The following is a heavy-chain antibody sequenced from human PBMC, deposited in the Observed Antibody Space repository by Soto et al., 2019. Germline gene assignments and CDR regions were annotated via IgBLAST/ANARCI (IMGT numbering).Heavy chain of an antibody. J-gene: IGHJ4*02. D-gene: IGHD6-19*01. CDR3: ARSPGYSSGWYGPFDY. CDR2: INAGNGNT. V-gene: IGHV1-3*01. CDR1: GYTFTSYA. Sequence: ASVKVSCKASGYTFTSYAMQWVRQAPGQRLEWMGWINAGNGNTKYSQKFQGRVTITRDTSASTAYMELSSLRSEDTAVYYCARSPGYSSGWYGPFDYWGQGTMVTVYS.